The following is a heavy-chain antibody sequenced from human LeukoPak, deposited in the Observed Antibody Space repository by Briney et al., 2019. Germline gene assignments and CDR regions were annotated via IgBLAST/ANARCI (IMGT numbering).Heavy chain of an antibody. J-gene: IGHJ3*01. CDR1: GFTFEVYT. CDR2: ITRDGLTT. V-gene: IGHV3-43*01. D-gene: IGHD3-16*01. CDR3: ANEKTLTFDY. Sequence: GGSLRLSCAASGFTFEVYTMHWVRLAPGKGLEWLSLITRDGLTTYYADSVKGRFTISRDTSKNSLYLQMNNLRTEDTALYYCANEKTLTFDYWGQGTMVTVSS.